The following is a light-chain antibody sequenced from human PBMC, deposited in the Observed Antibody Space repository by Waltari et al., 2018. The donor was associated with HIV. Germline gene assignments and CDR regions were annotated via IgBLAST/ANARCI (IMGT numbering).Light chain of an antibody. CDR2: DAS. CDR3: QQKDNLPRT. V-gene: IGKV1-33*01. Sequence: IKMPQSPSSLSASVGDRVTITGQASQEISNYLNWYQQKPGKAPKLLIYDASNGETGVPARFSGSGSGTDYTYSISSQQTEDIATYDCQQKDNLPRTFGGGTKVEIK. J-gene: IGKJ4*01. CDR1: QEISNY.